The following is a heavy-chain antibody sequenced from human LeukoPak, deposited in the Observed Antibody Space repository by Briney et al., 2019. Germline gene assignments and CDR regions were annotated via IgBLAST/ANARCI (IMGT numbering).Heavy chain of an antibody. CDR2: INTNTGNP. Sequence: ASVKVSCKASGYTFTSYAMNWVRQAPGQGLEGMGWINTNTGNPTYAQGFTGRFVFSLDTSVSTAYLQISSLKAEDTAVYYCARKSVAATPRDIVYQYYSMDVWGKGTTVTVSS. J-gene: IGHJ6*03. D-gene: IGHD2-15*01. CDR3: ARKSVAATPRDIVYQYYSMDV. CDR1: GYTFTSYA. V-gene: IGHV7-4-1*02.